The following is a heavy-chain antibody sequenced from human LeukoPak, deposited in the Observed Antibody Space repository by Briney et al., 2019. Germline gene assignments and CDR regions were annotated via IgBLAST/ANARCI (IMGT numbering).Heavy chain of an antibody. J-gene: IGHJ4*02. Sequence: GGSLRLSCAASGITFSNYAMSWVCQAPGKGLEWVSAVSGSGGTTYFADSVKGRFTISRDNSKNTLFLQMNSLRAEDTAVYYCARLIAAAATGFDYWGQGTLVTVSS. D-gene: IGHD6-13*01. V-gene: IGHV3-23*01. CDR1: GITFSNYA. CDR2: VSGSGGTT. CDR3: ARLIAAAATGFDY.